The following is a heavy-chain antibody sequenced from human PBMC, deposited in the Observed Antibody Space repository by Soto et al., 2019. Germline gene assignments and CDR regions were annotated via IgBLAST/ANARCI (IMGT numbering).Heavy chain of an antibody. D-gene: IGHD3-22*01. CDR1: GGSFSGYY. Sequence: LSLTCAVYGGSFSGYYWSWIRQPLGKGLEWIGEINHSGSTNYNPSLKSRVTISVDTSKNQFSLKLSSVTAADTAAYYCARGRGSSGYWFWGQGTMVTVS. CDR2: INHSGST. J-gene: IGHJ3*01. V-gene: IGHV4-34*01. CDR3: ARGRGSSGYWF.